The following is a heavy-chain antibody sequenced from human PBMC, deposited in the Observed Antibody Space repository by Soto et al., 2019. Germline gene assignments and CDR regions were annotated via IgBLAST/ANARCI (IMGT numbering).Heavy chain of an antibody. CDR3: TTLRKVRGGYV. J-gene: IGHJ6*02. CDR2: IRSKANSYAT. V-gene: IGHV3-73*02. D-gene: IGHD3-10*01. Sequence: EVQLVESGGGLVQPGGSLKLSCAASGFTFSGSAMHWVRQASGKGLEWVGRIRSKANSYATAYAASVKGRFTISRDDSKNTAYLQMNSLKTEDTAVYYCTTLRKVRGGYVWGQGTTVTVSS. CDR1: GFTFSGSA.